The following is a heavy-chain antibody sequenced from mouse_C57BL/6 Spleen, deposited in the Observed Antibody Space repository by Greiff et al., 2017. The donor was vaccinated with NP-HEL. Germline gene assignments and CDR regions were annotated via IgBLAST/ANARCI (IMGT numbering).Heavy chain of an antibody. Sequence: EVKVVESGGGLVQPGGSLSLSCAASGFTFTDYYMSWVRQPPGKALEWLGFIRNKANGYTTEYSASVKGRFTISRDNSQSILYLQMNALRAEDSATYYCARSPLRRGDCDVWGTGTTVTVSS. D-gene: IGHD2-12*01. J-gene: IGHJ1*03. CDR1: GFTFTDYY. CDR2: IRNKANGYTT. V-gene: IGHV7-3*01. CDR3: ARSPLRRGDCDV.